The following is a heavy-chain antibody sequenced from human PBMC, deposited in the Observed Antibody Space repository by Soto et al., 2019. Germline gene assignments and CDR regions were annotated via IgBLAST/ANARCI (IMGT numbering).Heavy chain of an antibody. D-gene: IGHD3-9*01. J-gene: IGHJ6*02. Sequence: SETLSLTCTVSGGSISSSSYYWGWIRQPPGKGLEWIGSIYYSGSTYYNPSLKSRVTISVYTSKNQFSLKLSSVTAADTAVYYCARRCYDILTGYYVYYYYGMDVWGQGTTVS. CDR2: IYYSGST. V-gene: IGHV4-39*01. CDR1: GGSISSSSYY. CDR3: ARRCYDILTGYYVYYYYGMDV.